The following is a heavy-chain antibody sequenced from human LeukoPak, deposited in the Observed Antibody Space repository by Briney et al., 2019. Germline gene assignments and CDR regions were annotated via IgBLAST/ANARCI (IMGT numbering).Heavy chain of an antibody. V-gene: IGHV3-23*01. D-gene: IGHD3-3*01. CDR3: AKGRDFWSGYFPFDY. CDR1: GFTFSSYA. Sequence: GGSLRLSCAASGFTFSSYAMSRVRQAPGKGLEWVSAISGSGGSTYYADSVKGRFTISRDNSKNTLYLQMNSLRAEDTAVYYCAKGRDFWSGYFPFDYWGQGTLVTVSS. CDR2: ISGSGGST. J-gene: IGHJ4*02.